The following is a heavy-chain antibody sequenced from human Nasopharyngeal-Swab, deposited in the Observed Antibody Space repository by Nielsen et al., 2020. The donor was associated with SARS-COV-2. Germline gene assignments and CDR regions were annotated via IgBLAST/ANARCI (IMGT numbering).Heavy chain of an antibody. CDR1: GFTFSSYS. J-gene: IGHJ3*02. CDR3: AKSRDGYNYDAFHI. Sequence: GGSLRLSCGASGFTFSSYSMHWVRQAPGKGLEWVAFTRYDGNNEYYGDSVKGRFTTSRDNSKNTLYLHMSSLRTEDTAVYYCAKSRDGYNYDAFHIWGHGTMVTVSS. V-gene: IGHV3-30*02. CDR2: TRYDGNNE. D-gene: IGHD5-24*01.